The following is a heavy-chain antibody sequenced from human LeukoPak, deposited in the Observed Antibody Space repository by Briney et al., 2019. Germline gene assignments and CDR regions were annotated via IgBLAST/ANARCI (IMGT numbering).Heavy chain of an antibody. CDR2: ISANGGST. J-gene: IGHJ4*02. V-gene: IGHV3-64D*06. CDR3: VKDLYRGDTSSWYYFDY. Sequence: GGSLRLFCSASGFIISIYATHWVRQAPGKGLEYVSAISANGGSTYYADSVKGRFTISRDNSKNTLYLQMSSLRAEDTAIYHCVKDLYRGDTSSWYYFDYWGQGTLVTVSS. D-gene: IGHD6-13*01. CDR1: GFIISIYA.